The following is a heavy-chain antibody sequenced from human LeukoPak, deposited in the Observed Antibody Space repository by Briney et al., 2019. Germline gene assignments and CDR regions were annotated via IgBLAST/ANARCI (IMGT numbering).Heavy chain of an antibody. CDR1: GLTFSSYS. CDR3: AKDRDTAMVLDAFDG. J-gene: IGHJ3*01. Sequence: GGSLRLPCAPWGLTFSSYSMMWVRQAPAKELEWVSAISGSGGSTYYADTVKGRFPISRDNSKNTLYLQMNSLRAEDTAVYYCAKDRDTAMVLDAFDGWGQGTMGTV. V-gene: IGHV3-23*01. CDR2: ISGSGGST. D-gene: IGHD5-18*01.